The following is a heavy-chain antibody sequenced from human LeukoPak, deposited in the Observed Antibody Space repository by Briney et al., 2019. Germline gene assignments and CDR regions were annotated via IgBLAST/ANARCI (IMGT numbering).Heavy chain of an antibody. V-gene: IGHV4-38-2*02. CDR3: ARHGYYGSGSLYRSRYFQH. D-gene: IGHD3-10*01. J-gene: IGHJ1*01. Sequence: SETLSLTCTVSGYSISSGYYWGWIRQPPGKGLEWIGEINHSGSTNYNPSLKSRVTISVDTSKNQFSLKLSSVTAADTAVYYCARHGYYGSGSLYRSRYFQHWGQGTLVTVSS. CDR2: INHSGST. CDR1: GYSISSGYY.